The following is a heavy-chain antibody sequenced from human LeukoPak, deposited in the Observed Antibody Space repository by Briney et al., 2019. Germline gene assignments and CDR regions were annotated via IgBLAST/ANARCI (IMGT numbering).Heavy chain of an antibody. J-gene: IGHJ5*02. V-gene: IGHV3-21*01. CDR2: ISTRDTYP. CDR1: GFTFSSYR. Sequence: GGSLRLSCAASGFTFSSYRMSWVRQAPGKGLQWVSSISTRDTYPNYADSVKGRFTISRDNAKNTLHLQMNSLRVEDTAVYYCARGGHSSVILVASDWFDPWGQGTPVTVSS. D-gene: IGHD3-22*01. CDR3: ARGGHSSVILVASDWFDP.